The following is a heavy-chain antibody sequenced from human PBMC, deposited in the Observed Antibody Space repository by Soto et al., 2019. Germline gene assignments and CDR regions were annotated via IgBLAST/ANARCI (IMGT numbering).Heavy chain of an antibody. CDR1: GGSISSSNW. CDR3: AARPGSGYPYDALDI. J-gene: IGHJ3*02. V-gene: IGHV4-4*02. CDR2: IYHSGST. D-gene: IGHD3-22*01. Sequence: QVQLQESGPGLVKPSGTLSLTCAVSGGSISSSNWWSWVRQPPGKGLEWIGEIYHSGSTNYNPSLKSRVTISVDKSKNQFSLKLSSVTASDTAVYYCAARPGSGYPYDALDIWGQGTMVTVSS.